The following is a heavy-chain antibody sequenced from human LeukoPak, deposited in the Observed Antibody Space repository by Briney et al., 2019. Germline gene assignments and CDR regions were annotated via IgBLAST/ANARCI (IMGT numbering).Heavy chain of an antibody. D-gene: IGHD6-19*01. V-gene: IGHV3-7*04. Sequence: PGGSLRLSCAASGFTFSSYWMSWVRQAPGKGLEWVANIKQDGSEKYYVDSVKGRFTISRDNAKNSLYLQMNSLRAEDTAVYYCARAQMLGYSSGWFHYYYGMDVWGQGTTVTVSS. CDR3: ARAQMLGYSSGWFHYYYGMDV. CDR2: IKQDGSEK. J-gene: IGHJ6*02. CDR1: GFTFSSYW.